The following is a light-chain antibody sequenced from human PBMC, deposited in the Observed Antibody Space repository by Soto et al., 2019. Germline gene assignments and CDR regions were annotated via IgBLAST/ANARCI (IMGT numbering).Light chain of an antibody. V-gene: IGLV2-14*01. CDR2: DVS. CDR3: SSYTSSSTVV. J-gene: IGLJ3*02. Sequence: QSALTQPASVSGSPGQSITISCTGTSSDVGGYNYVCWYKQHPGKAPKLIIYDVSNRPSGASNRFSASKSGNTASLSISGLQAEDEADYYCSSYTSSSTVVFGGGTKLTVL. CDR1: SSDVGGYNY.